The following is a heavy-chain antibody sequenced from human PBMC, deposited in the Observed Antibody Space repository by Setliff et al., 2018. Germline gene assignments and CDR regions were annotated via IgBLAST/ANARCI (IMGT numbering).Heavy chain of an antibody. V-gene: IGHV7-4-1*02. CDR2: INTNTGNP. Sequence: ASVKVSCKTSGFSFSTFGFSWIRQVPGQGFEWMGWINTNTGNPIYVQDFTGRLVFSLDTSVSTAYLQISSLKAEDSAVYYCARASRFGTTVWKGDYYMDVWGKGTTVTVSS. D-gene: IGHD4-4*01. CDR1: GFSFSTFG. J-gene: IGHJ6*03. CDR3: ARASRFGTTVWKGDYYMDV.